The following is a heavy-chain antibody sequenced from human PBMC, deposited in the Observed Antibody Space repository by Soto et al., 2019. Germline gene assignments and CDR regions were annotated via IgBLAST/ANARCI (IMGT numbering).Heavy chain of an antibody. CDR1: GFTFSNFG. CDR3: AKETHSDGYGSSFDY. CDR2: ISSGGGLK. Sequence: QVQLVESGGGVVQPGRSLRLSCAASGFTFSNFGMHWVRQAPGKGREWVAVISSGGGLKYDADAVKGRFTISRDNPKNTLYLQMDSLRAEDTAMYYCAKETHSDGYGSSFDYWGQGVLVTVSS. J-gene: IGHJ4*02. D-gene: IGHD3-22*01. V-gene: IGHV3-30*18.